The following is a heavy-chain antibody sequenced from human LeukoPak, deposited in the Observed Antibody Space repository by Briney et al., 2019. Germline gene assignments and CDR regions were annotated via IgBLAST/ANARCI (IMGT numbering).Heavy chain of an antibody. CDR3: AKVRYSSSWTDYMDV. CDR2: ISGSAGST. J-gene: IGHJ6*03. CDR1: GFTFSDHY. V-gene: IGHV3-23*01. D-gene: IGHD6-13*01. Sequence: PGGSLRLSCAASGFTFSDHYMDWVRQAPGKGLEWVSVISGSAGSTYYADSVKGRFTISRDNSKNTVYLQMNSLRAEDTAVYYCAKVRYSSSWTDYMDVWGKGTTVTVSS.